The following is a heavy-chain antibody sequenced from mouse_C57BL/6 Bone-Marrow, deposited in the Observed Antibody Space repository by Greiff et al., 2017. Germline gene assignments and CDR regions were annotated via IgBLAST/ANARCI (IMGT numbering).Heavy chain of an antibody. D-gene: IGHD1-1*01. CDR1: GFNIKNTY. J-gene: IGHJ1*03. CDR2: IDPASGNT. Sequence: EVMLVESVAELVRPGASVKLSCTASGFNIKNTYMHWVKQRPEQGLEWIGRIDPASGNTKYAPKFQGKATITADTSSNTAYLQLSSLTSEDTAIYYCARPSYYYGSSSPWYFDVWGTGTTVTVSS. V-gene: IGHV14-3*01. CDR3: ARPSYYYGSSSPWYFDV.